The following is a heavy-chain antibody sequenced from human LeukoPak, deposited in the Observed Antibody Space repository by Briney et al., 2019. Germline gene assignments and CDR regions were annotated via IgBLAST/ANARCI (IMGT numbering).Heavy chain of an antibody. CDR3: AREAGTGERWYFDL. J-gene: IGHJ2*01. Sequence: GGSLRLSCAASGFTFSSYTMHWIRQAPGKGLEWVSSISGSNSYIFYADSVKGRFTISRDNARNSLYLQMNSLRAEDTAVYYCAREAGTGERWYFDLWGRGTLVTVSS. D-gene: IGHD7-27*01. CDR1: GFTFSSYT. CDR2: ISGSNSYI. V-gene: IGHV3-21*01.